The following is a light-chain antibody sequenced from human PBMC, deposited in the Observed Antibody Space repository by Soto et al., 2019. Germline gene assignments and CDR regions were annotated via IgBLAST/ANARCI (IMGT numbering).Light chain of an antibody. CDR2: EAS. CDR3: QQYNDYSAWT. V-gene: IGKV1-5*03. Sequence: DIQMTQYPSTLSASLGDTVTITSRASQIINKWLAWYQQKPGKAPTLLIYEASILQNGVPSRVSGTESGTEFTLTISSLRRVDFATYYCQQYNDYSAWTFGEGTKVDIK. CDR1: QIINKW. J-gene: IGKJ1*01.